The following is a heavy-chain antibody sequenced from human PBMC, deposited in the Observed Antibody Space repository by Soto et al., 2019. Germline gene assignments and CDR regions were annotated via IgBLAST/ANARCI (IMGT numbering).Heavy chain of an antibody. D-gene: IGHD3-10*01. CDR1: GGSISSGGYS. CDR2: IYHSGST. V-gene: IGHV4-30-2*01. Sequence: QLQLQESGSGLVKPSQSLSLTCAVSGGSISSGGYSWSWIRQPPGKGLEWIGYIYHSGSTYYNPSLKSRVTISVDRSKNQFRLKLRSVPAADTAVYYCARAIGWFGELLGGYYFDYWGQGTLVTVSS. CDR3: ARAIGWFGELLGGYYFDY. J-gene: IGHJ4*02.